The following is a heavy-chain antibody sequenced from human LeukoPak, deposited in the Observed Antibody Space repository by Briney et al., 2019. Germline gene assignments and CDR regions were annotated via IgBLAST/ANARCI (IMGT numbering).Heavy chain of an antibody. D-gene: IGHD6-19*01. V-gene: IGHV1-8*02. J-gene: IGHJ4*02. CDR3: ARGLREQWLAYKLYYFDY. CDR1: GGTFSSYA. Sequence: GASVKVSCKASGGTFSSYAISWVRQATGQGLEWMGWMNPNSGNTGYAQKFQGRVTMTRNTSISTAYMELSSLRSEDTAVYYCARGLREQWLAYKLYYFDYWGQGALVTVSS. CDR2: MNPNSGNT.